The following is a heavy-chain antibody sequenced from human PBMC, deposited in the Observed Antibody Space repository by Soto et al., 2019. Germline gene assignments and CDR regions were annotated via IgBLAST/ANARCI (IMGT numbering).Heavy chain of an antibody. CDR1: GYSFTSYW. Sequence: GESLKISCKGSGYSFTSYWIGWVRQMPGKGLEWMGIIYPGDSDTRYSPSFQGQVTISADKSISTAYLQWSSLKASDTAMYYCARRDSSSWYRNWFDPWGQGTLVTVSS. CDR3: ARRDSSSWYRNWFDP. V-gene: IGHV5-51*01. D-gene: IGHD6-13*01. J-gene: IGHJ5*02. CDR2: IYPGDSDT.